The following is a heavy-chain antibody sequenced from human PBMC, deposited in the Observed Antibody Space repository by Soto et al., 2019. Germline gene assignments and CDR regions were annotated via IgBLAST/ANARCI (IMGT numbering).Heavy chain of an antibody. V-gene: IGHV3-21*01. Sequence: GGSLRLSCAASGFTFSSYSMNWVRQAPGKGLEWVSSISSSSSYIYYADSVKGRFTISRDNAKNSLYLQMNSLRAEDTAVYYCARDIYDILTGYSRRFDYWGQGTLVTVSS. CDR1: GFTFSSYS. CDR3: ARDIYDILTGYSRRFDY. J-gene: IGHJ4*02. D-gene: IGHD3-9*01. CDR2: ISSSSSYI.